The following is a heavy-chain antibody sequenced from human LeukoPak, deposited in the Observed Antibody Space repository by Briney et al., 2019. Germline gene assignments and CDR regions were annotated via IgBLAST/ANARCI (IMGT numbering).Heavy chain of an antibody. V-gene: IGHV4-34*01. J-gene: IGHJ3*02. D-gene: IGHD2-21*01. Sequence: PSETLSLTCAVYGGSFSGYYWSWIRQPPGKGLEWIGEINHSGSTNYNPSLKSRVTISVDTSKNQFSLKLSSVTAADTAVYYCARSSRAYCGGDCWNDAFDIWGQGTMVTVSS. CDR3: ARSSRAYCGGDCWNDAFDI. CDR2: INHSGST. CDR1: GGSFSGYY.